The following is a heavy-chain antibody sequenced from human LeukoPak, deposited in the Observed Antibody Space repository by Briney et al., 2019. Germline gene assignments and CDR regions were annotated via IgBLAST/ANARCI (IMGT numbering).Heavy chain of an antibody. V-gene: IGHV3-30*03. D-gene: IGHD3-10*01. CDR1: GFPFSDHG. Sequence: GTSLRLACEASGFPFSDHGMHGLRQAPGRQLEWLGVISLGAAHEAHAAPVRGRFTIPRDNSRKMPFLQMNSLRPADTAVYLCARGYWGQIWTDWGQGTPVIVSS. CDR3: ARGYWGQIWTD. J-gene: IGHJ4*02. CDR2: ISLGAAHE.